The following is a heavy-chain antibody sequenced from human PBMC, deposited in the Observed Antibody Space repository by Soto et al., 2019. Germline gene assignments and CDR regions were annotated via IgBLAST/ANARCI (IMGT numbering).Heavy chain of an antibody. CDR1: GGSISSYY. CDR2: IYYSGST. V-gene: IGHV4-59*06. Sequence: PSEILSLTCTVSGGSISSYYWSWIRQHPGKGLEWIGYIYYSGSTYYNPSLKSRVTISVDTSKNQFSLKLSSVTAADTAVYYCARDQVPYSSSSDYYYYGMDVWGQGTTVTVSS. J-gene: IGHJ6*02. D-gene: IGHD6-6*01. CDR3: ARDQVPYSSSSDYYYYGMDV.